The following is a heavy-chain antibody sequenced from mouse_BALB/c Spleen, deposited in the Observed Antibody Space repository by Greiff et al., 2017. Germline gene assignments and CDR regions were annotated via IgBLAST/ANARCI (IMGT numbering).Heavy chain of an antibody. Sequence: EVQVVESGGDLVKPGGSLKLSCAASGFTFSSYGMSWVRQTPDKRLEWVATISSGGSYTYYPDSVKGRFTISRDNAKNTLYLQMSSLKSEDTAMYYCARRHDSGYFDYWGQGTTLTVSS. J-gene: IGHJ2*01. CDR3: ARRHDSGYFDY. CDR1: GFTFSSYG. CDR2: ISSGGSYT. D-gene: IGHD1-3*01. V-gene: IGHV5-6*01.